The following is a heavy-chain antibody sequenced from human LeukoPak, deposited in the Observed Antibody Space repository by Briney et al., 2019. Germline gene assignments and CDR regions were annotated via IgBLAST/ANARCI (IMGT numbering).Heavy chain of an antibody. D-gene: IGHD2-15*01. CDR2: ISSSSATI. J-gene: IGHJ4*02. CDR3: AREYCSGGSCYSYYFDY. V-gene: IGHV3-11*04. Sequence: GGSLRLSCAASGFTFTDYYMSWIRQAPGKGLEWVSYISSSSATIYYADSVKGRFTISRDNAKNSLYLQMNSLRAEDTAVYYCAREYCSGGSCYSYYFDYWGQGTLVTVSS. CDR1: GFTFTDYY.